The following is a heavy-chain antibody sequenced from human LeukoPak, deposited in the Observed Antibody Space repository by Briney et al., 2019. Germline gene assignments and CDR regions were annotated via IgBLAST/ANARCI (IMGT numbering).Heavy chain of an antibody. V-gene: IGHV1-46*01. D-gene: IGHD6-19*01. Sequence: ASVKVSCKASGYPFTNYYVHWVRQAPGQGLEWMGIINPSGGSTSYAEKFQGRVTMTRDTSTSTAYMELSSLRSEDTAVYYCARDLPVYSSGRLHYYYGMDVWGKGTTVTVSS. CDR3: ARDLPVYSSGRLHYYYGMDV. J-gene: IGHJ6*04. CDR2: INPSGGST. CDR1: GYPFTNYY.